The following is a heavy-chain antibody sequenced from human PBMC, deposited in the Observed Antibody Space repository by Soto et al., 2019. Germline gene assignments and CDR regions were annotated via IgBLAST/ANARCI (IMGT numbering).Heavy chain of an antibody. CDR2: INPSGGST. CDR3: ARGLTTDHDILTGYYIEDY. J-gene: IGHJ4*02. D-gene: IGHD3-9*01. V-gene: IGHV1-46*01. CDR1: GYTFTSYY. Sequence: QEQLVISGAEVKKPGASVKVSCKASGYTFTSYYMHWVRQAPGQGLEWMGIINPSGGSTSYAQKFQGRVTMTRHTSTSTVYMELSSLRSEDTAVYYCARGLTTDHDILTGYYIEDYWGQGTLVTVSS.